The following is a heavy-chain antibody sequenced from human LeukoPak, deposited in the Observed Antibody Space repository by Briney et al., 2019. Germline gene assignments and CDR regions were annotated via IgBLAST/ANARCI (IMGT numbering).Heavy chain of an antibody. J-gene: IGHJ4*02. D-gene: IGHD3-22*01. V-gene: IGHV1-2*02. CDR3: AREGDSSGYYIMLDY. CDR1: GYTFTGYY. CDR2: INPNSGGT. Sequence: ASVKVSCKASGYTFTGYYMHWVRQAPGQGLEWIGWINPNSGGTNYAQKFQGRVTMTRDTSISTAYMERSRLRSDDTAVYYCAREGDSSGYYIMLDYWGQGTLVTVSS.